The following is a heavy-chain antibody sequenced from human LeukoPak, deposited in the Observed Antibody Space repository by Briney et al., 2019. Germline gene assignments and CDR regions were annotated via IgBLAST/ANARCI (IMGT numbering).Heavy chain of an antibody. J-gene: IGHJ4*02. Sequence: GGSLRLSCAASGFTFSSYGMHWVRQAPGKGPEWVAVISYDGSNKYYADSVKGRFTISRDNSKNTLFLQMNSLRAEDTAVYYCAKDAAGPEYWGQGTLVTVSS. V-gene: IGHV3-30*18. CDR1: GFTFSSYG. CDR3: AKDAAGPEY. D-gene: IGHD6-13*01. CDR2: ISYDGSNK.